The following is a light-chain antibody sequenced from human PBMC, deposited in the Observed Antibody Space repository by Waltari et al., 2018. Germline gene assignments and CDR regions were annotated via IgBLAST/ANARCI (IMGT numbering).Light chain of an antibody. CDR2: GNG. CDR1: SSNIGAGYD. J-gene: IGLJ2*01. V-gene: IGLV1-40*01. Sequence: QSVLTQPPSVSGAPGQRVTISCTGSSSNIGAGYDVPWYQQLPGTAPKLLIYGNGNRPSGVPDRFSGSKSGTSASLAITGLQAEDEADYYCQSYDSSSVVFGGGTKLTVL. CDR3: QSYDSSSVV.